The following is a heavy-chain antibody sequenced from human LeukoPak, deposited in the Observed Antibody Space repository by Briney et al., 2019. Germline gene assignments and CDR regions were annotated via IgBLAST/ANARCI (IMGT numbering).Heavy chain of an antibody. Sequence: GGSLRLSRAASGFTFSSYWMSWVRQAPGMGLQWVANIKQDGSVKTYVDSVKGRFTISRDNAKNSLYLQMNSLRGEDTAVYYCATFLGATFFDHWGQGTLVSVSS. J-gene: IGHJ4*02. D-gene: IGHD1-26*01. CDR1: GFTFSSYW. CDR3: ATFLGATFFDH. V-gene: IGHV3-7*01. CDR2: IKQDGSVK.